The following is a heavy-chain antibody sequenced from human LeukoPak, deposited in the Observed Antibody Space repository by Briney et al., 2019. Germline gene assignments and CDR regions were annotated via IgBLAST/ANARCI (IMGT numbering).Heavy chain of an antibody. J-gene: IGHJ4*02. CDR1: GYTFTSYY. V-gene: IGHV1-46*01. CDR2: INPIDGST. CDR3: ARDRRNGGNLDY. D-gene: IGHD4-23*01. Sequence: ASVKVSCKASGYTFTSYYMHWVRQAPGQGLEWMGIINPIDGSTSNAQKFQGRVTMTRDMSTSAVYMELSSLRAEDTAVYYCARDRRNGGNLDYWGQGTLVTVSS.